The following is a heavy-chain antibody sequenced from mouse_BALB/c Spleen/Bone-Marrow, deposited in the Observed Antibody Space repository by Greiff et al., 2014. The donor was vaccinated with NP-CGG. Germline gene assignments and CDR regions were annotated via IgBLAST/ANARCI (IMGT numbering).Heavy chain of an antibody. CDR1: GYTFTSYW. D-gene: IGHD1-1*01. Sequence: QVHVKQSGAELAKPGASVKMSCKASGYTFTSYWMHWVKQRPGQGPEWIGYINPSTGYTEYNQKFKDKATLTADKSSSTAYMQLSSLTSEDSAVYYRARQITTVDYAMDYWGQGTSVTVSS. CDR3: ARQITTVDYAMDY. V-gene: IGHV1-7*01. J-gene: IGHJ4*01. CDR2: INPSTGYT.